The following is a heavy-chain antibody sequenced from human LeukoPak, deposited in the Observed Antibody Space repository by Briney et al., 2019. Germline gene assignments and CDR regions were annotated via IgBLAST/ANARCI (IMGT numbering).Heavy chain of an antibody. J-gene: IGHJ6*03. V-gene: IGHV3-30-3*01. Sequence: GGSLRLSCAASGFTVSSNYMSWVRQAPGKGLEWVAVISYDGSNKYYADSVKGRFTISRDNSKNTLYLQMNSLRAEDTAVYYCARDTDDYGDYWYYYYYMDVWGKGTTVTVSS. CDR1: GFTVSSNY. CDR3: ARDTDDYGDYWYYYYYMDV. CDR2: ISYDGSNK. D-gene: IGHD4-17*01.